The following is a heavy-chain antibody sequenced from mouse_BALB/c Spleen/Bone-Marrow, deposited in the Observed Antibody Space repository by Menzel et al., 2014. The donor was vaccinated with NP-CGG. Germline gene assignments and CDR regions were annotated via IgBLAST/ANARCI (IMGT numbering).Heavy chain of an antibody. V-gene: IGHV1-5*01. Sequence: EVKLEESGTVLARPGASVKMSCKASGYTFTSFRMHWVKQRPGQGLEWIGAVYPGNNDTNYNQNFKGKAKLTAVTSTSTAYMEFSSLTNEDSAVYYCTRYFYGGRDWYFDVWGAGTTVTVSS. CDR3: TRYFYGGRDWYFDV. CDR2: VYPGNNDT. D-gene: IGHD1-1*01. J-gene: IGHJ1*01. CDR1: GYTFTSFR.